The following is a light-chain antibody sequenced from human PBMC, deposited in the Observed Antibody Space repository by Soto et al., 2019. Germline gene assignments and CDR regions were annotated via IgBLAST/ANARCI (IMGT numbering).Light chain of an antibody. CDR3: QQSDNIPLT. CDR1: QAIKNF. CDR2: DAS. Sequence: DFQMTQSPSSLSASVGDRVTITCRATQAIKNFLNWYQQKPGRAPKLLISDASTLQTGVPSRFSGSGSGTHCTFVISSLQPEDVGTYYCQQSDNIPLTFGQGTRLDIK. V-gene: IGKV1-33*01. J-gene: IGKJ5*01.